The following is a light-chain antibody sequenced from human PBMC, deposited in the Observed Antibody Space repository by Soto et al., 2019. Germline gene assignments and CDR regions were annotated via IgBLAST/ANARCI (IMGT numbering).Light chain of an antibody. J-gene: IGKJ1*01. CDR2: SVS. Sequence: AIRMTQSTSSLSASVGDRVTITCRASHGIGNDLGWYQQRPVKAPKLLMHSVSSLQSGVPSRFSGSGSGTDFALTIHSLQPEDFATYYCLQDYNYPWTFGQGTKVEIK. CDR3: LQDYNYPWT. V-gene: IGKV1-6*02. CDR1: HGIGND.